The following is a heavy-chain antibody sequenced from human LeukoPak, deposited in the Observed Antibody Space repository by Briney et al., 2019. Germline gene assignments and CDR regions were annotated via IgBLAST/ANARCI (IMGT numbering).Heavy chain of an antibody. CDR3: ARDAEDGRPNFGYDF. Sequence: GASVKVSCKASGGTFSSYAISWVRQAPGQGLEWMGGIIPIFGTANYAQKFQGRVTITTDESTSTAYMELSSLRSEDTAVYYCARDAEDGRPNFGYDFWGQGTLVTVSS. J-gene: IGHJ4*02. CDR1: GGTFSSYA. D-gene: IGHD5-24*01. CDR2: IIPIFGTA. V-gene: IGHV1-69*05.